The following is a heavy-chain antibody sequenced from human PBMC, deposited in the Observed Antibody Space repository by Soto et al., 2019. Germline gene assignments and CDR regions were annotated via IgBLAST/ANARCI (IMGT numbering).Heavy chain of an antibody. Sequence: GALRLSCAASGFTFSSYSMNWVRQAPGKELEWVSYISSSSSTIYYADSVKGRFTISRDNAKNSLYLQMNSLRDEDTAVYYCARAAHDYGDYLDYWGQGTLVTVSS. CDR3: ARAAHDYGDYLDY. D-gene: IGHD4-17*01. CDR2: ISSSSSTI. V-gene: IGHV3-48*02. J-gene: IGHJ4*02. CDR1: GFTFSSYS.